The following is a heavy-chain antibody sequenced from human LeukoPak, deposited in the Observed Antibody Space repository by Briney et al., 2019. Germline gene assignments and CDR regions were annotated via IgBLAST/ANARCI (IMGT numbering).Heavy chain of an antibody. J-gene: IGHJ4*02. CDR3: ARGQGITIFGVVTQQLDY. D-gene: IGHD3-3*01. Sequence: ASVKVSCKASGYTFTGYYMHWVRQAPGQGLEWMGWINPNSGGTNYAQKFQGRVTMTRDTSISTAYMELSRLRSDDTAVYYCARGQGITIFGVVTQQLDYWGQGTLVTVSS. CDR1: GYTFTGYY. V-gene: IGHV1-2*02. CDR2: INPNSGGT.